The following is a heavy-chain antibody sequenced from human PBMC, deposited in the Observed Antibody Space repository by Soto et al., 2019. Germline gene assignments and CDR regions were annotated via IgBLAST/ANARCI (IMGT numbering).Heavy chain of an antibody. D-gene: IGHD3-22*01. CDR3: ARDLSRWSSGYRYFDY. CDR2: ISSSSSTI. J-gene: IGHJ4*02. CDR1: GFTFSSYS. V-gene: IGHV3-48*02. Sequence: GGSLRLSCAASGFTFSSYSMNWVRQAPGKGLEWVSYISSSSSTIYYADSVKGRFTISRDNAKNSLYLQMNSLRDEDTAVYYCARDLSRWSSGYRYFDYWGQGTLVTVSS.